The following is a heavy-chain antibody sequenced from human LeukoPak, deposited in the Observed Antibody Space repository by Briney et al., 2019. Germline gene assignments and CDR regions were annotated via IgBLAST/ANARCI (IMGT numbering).Heavy chain of an antibody. CDR3: AKHSSGWSSRFDY. CDR2: IWYDGSNK. J-gene: IGHJ4*02. Sequence: GGSLRLSCAASGFTFSSYGMHWVRQAPGKGLEWVAVIWYDGSNKYYADSVKGRFTISRDNSKNTLYVQMNSLRAEDTAVYYCAKHSSGWSSRFDYWGQGTLVTVSS. V-gene: IGHV3-33*06. D-gene: IGHD6-19*01. CDR1: GFTFSSYG.